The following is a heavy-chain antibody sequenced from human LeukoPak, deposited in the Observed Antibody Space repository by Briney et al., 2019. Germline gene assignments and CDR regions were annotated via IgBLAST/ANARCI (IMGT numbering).Heavy chain of an antibody. D-gene: IGHD3-16*01. CDR1: GGSISSFY. CDR2: VDTSGST. Sequence: SETLSLTCTVSGGSISSFYWSWVRQSAGKGLEWIGRVDTSGSTHYNLSLGSRVTMSLDTSKNQFSLNLRSVNVADTAVYFCARGLGGASYYMDVWGKGTTVTVSS. V-gene: IGHV4-4*07. CDR3: ARGLGGASYYMDV. J-gene: IGHJ6*03.